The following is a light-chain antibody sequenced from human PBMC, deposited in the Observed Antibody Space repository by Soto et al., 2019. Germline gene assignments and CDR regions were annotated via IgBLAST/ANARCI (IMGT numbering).Light chain of an antibody. CDR2: KAS. J-gene: IGKJ5*01. CDR1: QSINSR. Sequence: DIQMTQSPSTLSATVGDRVTITCRASQSINSRLAWHQQKPGKAPKLLIYKASSLESGVPSRFSGSGSGTEFTLTISSLQPDDFATYYCQQYNSYLYTFGQGTRLEIK. CDR3: QQYNSYLYT. V-gene: IGKV1-5*03.